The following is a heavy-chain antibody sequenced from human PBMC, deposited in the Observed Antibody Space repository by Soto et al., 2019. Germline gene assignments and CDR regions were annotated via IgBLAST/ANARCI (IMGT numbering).Heavy chain of an antibody. J-gene: IGHJ6*02. V-gene: IGHV4-59*01. D-gene: IGHD3-22*01. CDR1: GGSTSSYY. CDR3: ARVASLYYYDSSGHYGMDV. CDR2: VYYSGST. Sequence: SETLSLTCSVSGGSTSSYYWNWIRQPPGKGLEWIGYVYYSGSTNYNPSLKSRVTISVDTSKKQFSLKLSSVTAADTAVYYCARVASLYYYDSSGHYGMDVWGQGTTVTVSS.